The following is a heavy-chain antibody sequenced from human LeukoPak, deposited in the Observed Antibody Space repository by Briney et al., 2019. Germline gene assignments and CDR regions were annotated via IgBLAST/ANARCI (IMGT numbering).Heavy chain of an antibody. Sequence: GGSLRLSCAASGFTFSSYWMHWVRQAPGKGLVWVSRINSDGSSTSYADSVKGRFTISRDNAKNTLYLQMSSLRAEDTAVYYCARDKEYSSSWYGHYFDYWGQGTLVTVSS. CDR3: ARDKEYSSSWYGHYFDY. J-gene: IGHJ4*02. CDR1: GFTFSSYW. D-gene: IGHD6-13*01. CDR2: INSDGSST. V-gene: IGHV3-74*01.